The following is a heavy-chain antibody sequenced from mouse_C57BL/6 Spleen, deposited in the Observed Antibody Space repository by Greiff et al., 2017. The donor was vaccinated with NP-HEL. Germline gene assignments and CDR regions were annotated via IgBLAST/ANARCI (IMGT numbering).Heavy chain of an antibody. CDR3: AREGGGFDY. CDR1: GYTFTDYY. J-gene: IGHJ2*01. Sequence: VQLQQSGPVLVKPGASVKMSCKASGYTFTDYYMNWVKQSHGKSLEWIGVINPYNGGTSYNQKFKGKATLTVDKSSSTAYMELNSLTSEDSAVYYCAREGGGFDYWGQGTTLTVSS. V-gene: IGHV1-19*01. CDR2: INPYNGGT.